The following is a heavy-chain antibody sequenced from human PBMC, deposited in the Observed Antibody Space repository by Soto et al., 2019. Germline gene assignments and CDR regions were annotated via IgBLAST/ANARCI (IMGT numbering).Heavy chain of an antibody. CDR3: ARGDYYDSSGPFSDAFDI. Sequence: PSETLSLTCAVSGGSISSGGYSWSWIRQPPGTGLEWIGYIYYRGTTNYNPSLKSRVTMSADTSKNQFSLKLNSVTAADTAVYYCARGDYYDSSGPFSDAFDIWGQGTMVTVSS. CDR2: IYYRGTT. J-gene: IGHJ3*02. D-gene: IGHD3-22*01. V-gene: IGHV4-61*08. CDR1: GGSISSGGYS.